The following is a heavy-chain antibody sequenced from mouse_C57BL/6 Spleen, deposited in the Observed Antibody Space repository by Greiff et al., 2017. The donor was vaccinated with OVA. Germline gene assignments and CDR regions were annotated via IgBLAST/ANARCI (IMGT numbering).Heavy chain of an antibody. V-gene: IGHV5-4*03. CDR3: ARGDGSWYFDV. Sequence: EVKVEESGGGLVKPGGSLKLSCAASGFTFSSYAMSWVRQTPEKRLEWVATISDGGSYTYYPDNVKGRFTISRDNAKNNLYLQMSHLKSEDTAMYYCARGDGSWYFDVWGTGTTVTVSS. D-gene: IGHD1-1*01. J-gene: IGHJ1*03. CDR2: ISDGGSYT. CDR1: GFTFSSYA.